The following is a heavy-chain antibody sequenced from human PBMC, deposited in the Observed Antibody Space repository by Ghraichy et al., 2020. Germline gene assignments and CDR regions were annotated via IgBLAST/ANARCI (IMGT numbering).Heavy chain of an antibody. J-gene: IGHJ5*02. CDR2: IDAGSGNT. Sequence: ASVKVSCKASGYTFTNYAIHWVRQAPGQRLEWMGWIDAGSGNTKYSQNFQGRVTITTDTFASTAYMELSSLRSEDTSMYYCARNRRDSSTDTWFDPWGQGTLVTVSS. CDR1: GYTFTNYA. D-gene: IGHD6-13*01. CDR3: ARNRRDSSTDTWFDP. V-gene: IGHV1-3*01.